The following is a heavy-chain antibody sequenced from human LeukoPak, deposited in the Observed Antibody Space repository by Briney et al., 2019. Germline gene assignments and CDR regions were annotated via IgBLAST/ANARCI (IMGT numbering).Heavy chain of an antibody. V-gene: IGHV3-23*01. CDR1: GFTFSSYA. CDR3: AKDDAWLQYND. D-gene: IGHD5-24*01. J-gene: IGHJ4*02. Sequence: GGSLRLSCAASGFTFSSYAMSWVRQAPGKGLEWVSAISGSGGSTHYADSVKGRFTISRDNSKNTLYLQINSLRDEDTAVYYCAKDDAWLQYNDWGQGTLVTVSS. CDR2: ISGSGGST.